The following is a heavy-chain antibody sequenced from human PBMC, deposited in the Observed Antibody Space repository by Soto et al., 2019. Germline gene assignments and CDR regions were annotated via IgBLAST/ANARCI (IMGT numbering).Heavy chain of an antibody. J-gene: IGHJ6*02. CDR3: ARGTYSSSWYADYYYYYGMDV. D-gene: IGHD6-13*01. V-gene: IGHV3-21*01. CDR1: GFTFSSYS. CDR2: ISSSSSYI. Sequence: VQLVESGGGLVKPGGSLRLSCAASGFTFSSYSMNWVRQAPGKGLEWVSSISSSSSYIYYADSVKGRFTISRDNAKNSLYLQMNSLRAEDTAVYYCARGTYSSSWYADYYYYYGMDVWGQGTTVTVSS.